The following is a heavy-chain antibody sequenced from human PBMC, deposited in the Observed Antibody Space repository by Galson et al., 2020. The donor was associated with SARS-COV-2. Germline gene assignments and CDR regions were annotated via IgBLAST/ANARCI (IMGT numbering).Heavy chain of an antibody. J-gene: IGHJ4*02. Sequence: SQTLSLTCTVSGGSISNSDYYWDWIRQAPGTGLEYIGNIYYSGTTYYNPSLKSRVTISVDTSKNQFALQLSSVTAADTAVYYCARRRGGIDYLDYWGQGTLVTVSS. CDR2: IYYSGTT. V-gene: IGHV4-39*01. CDR3: ARRRGGIDYLDY. D-gene: IGHD3-16*01. CDR1: GGSISNSDYY.